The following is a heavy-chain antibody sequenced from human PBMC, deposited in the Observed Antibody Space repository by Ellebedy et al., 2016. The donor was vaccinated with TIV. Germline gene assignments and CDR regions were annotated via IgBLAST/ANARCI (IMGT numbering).Heavy chain of an antibody. V-gene: IGHV4-34*01. J-gene: IGHJ4*02. Sequence: MPSETLSLTCAVYGGSFSGYYWSWIRQPPGKELEWIGEINHSGSTNYNPSLKSRVTISVDTSKNQFSLKLSSVTAADTAVYYCARAAYDYVWGSYRALDYWGQGTLVTVSS. CDR1: GGSFSGYY. CDR3: ARAAYDYVWGSYRALDY. D-gene: IGHD3-16*02. CDR2: INHSGST.